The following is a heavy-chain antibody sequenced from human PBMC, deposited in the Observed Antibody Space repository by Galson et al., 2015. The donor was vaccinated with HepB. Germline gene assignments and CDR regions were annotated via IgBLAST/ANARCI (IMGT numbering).Heavy chain of an antibody. CDR1: GGSISSYY. D-gene: IGHD2-2*02. CDR3: ARLPHHYPYPTIDY. Sequence: QVQLQESGPGLVKPSETLSLTCTVSGGSISSYYWSWIRQPPGKGLEWIGYIYYSGSTNYNPSLKSRVTISVDTSKNQFSLKLSSVTAADTAVYYCARLPHHYPYPTIDYWGQGTLVTVSS. V-gene: IGHV4-59*08. CDR2: IYYSGST. J-gene: IGHJ4*02.